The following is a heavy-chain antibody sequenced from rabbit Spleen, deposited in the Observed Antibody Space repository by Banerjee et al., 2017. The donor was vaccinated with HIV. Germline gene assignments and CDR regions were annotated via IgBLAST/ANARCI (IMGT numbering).Heavy chain of an antibody. D-gene: IGHD6-1*01. CDR1: GFDLSNYYY. V-gene: IGHV1S43*01. CDR3: ARDIGGAGDGYGL. CDR2: IDTVSTEST. J-gene: IGHJ3*01. Sequence: QEQLEESGGDLVKPGASLTLTCTASGFDLSNYYYMCWVRQAPGKGLEWIACIDTVSTESTYYATWANGRFTISRSTSLNTVDLKMTSLTVADTATYFCARDIGGAGDGYGLWGQGTLVTVS.